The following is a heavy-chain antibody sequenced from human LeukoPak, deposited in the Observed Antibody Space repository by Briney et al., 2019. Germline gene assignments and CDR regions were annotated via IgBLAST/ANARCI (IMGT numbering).Heavy chain of an antibody. CDR2: ISGSGGST. CDR3: ARVAYGGNSGNWYLDL. CDR1: GFTFSSYA. D-gene: IGHD4-23*01. Sequence: GGSLRLSCAASGFTFSSYAMSWVRQAPGKGLEWVSAISGSGGSTYYADSVKGRFTISRDNSKNTLYLQMNSLRAEDTAVYYCARVAYGGNSGNWYLDLWGRGTLVTVSS. J-gene: IGHJ2*01. V-gene: IGHV3-23*01.